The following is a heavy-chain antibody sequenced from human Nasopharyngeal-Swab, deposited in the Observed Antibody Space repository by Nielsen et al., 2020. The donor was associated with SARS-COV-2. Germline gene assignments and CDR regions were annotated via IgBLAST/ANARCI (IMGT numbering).Heavy chain of an antibody. CDR3: ARLRRDGYNVRALYFDY. D-gene: IGHD5-24*01. J-gene: IGHJ4*02. V-gene: IGHV3-48*03. CDR2: ISSSGSTI. CDR1: GFTFSSYE. Sequence: SLKISCAASGFTFSSYEMNWVRQAPGKGLEWVSYISSSGSTIYYADSVKGRFTIFRDNAKNSLYLQMDSLRAEDTAVYYCARLRRDGYNVRALYFDYWGQGTLVTVSS.